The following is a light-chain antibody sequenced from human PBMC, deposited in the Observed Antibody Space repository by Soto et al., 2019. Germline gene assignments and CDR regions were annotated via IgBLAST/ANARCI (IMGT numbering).Light chain of an antibody. CDR1: QSVNSSY. J-gene: IGKJ3*01. CDR3: QQRSNWLFT. CDR2: SAS. Sequence: EIVLTQSPGTLSLSPGERATLSCRASQSVNSSYLAWYQQKPGQAPRLLIYSASSRATGIPDRFSGSGSGTDLTLTISRLEPEDFAIYYCQQRSNWLFTFGPGTKVDIK. V-gene: IGKV3D-20*02.